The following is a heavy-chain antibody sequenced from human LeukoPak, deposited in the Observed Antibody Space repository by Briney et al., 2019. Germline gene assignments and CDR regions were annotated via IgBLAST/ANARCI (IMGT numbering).Heavy chain of an antibody. CDR3: ARDTRGIFDY. V-gene: IGHV3-7*01. J-gene: IGHJ4*02. CDR1: RFTFSSYW. Sequence: GGSLRLSCAASRFTFSSYWMSWVRQAPGKGLEWVANIKQDGSEIHYVDSVRGRFTISRDNAKNSLYLQMNSLRVEDTAVYYCARDTRGIFDYWGQGALVTVSS. D-gene: IGHD3-10*01. CDR2: IKQDGSEI.